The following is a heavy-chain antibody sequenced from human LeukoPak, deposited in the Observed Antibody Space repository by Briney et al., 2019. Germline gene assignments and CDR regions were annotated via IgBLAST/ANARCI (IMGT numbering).Heavy chain of an antibody. CDR2: IYTSGST. CDR1: GGSISNNSYF. J-gene: IGHJ6*03. D-gene: IGHD5-24*01. Sequence: SQTLSLTCTVSGGSISNNSYFWSWIRQPAGKGLEWIGRIYTSGSTNYNPSLKSRVTISADTSMNQLSLKLSSVTAADTAVYYCARSRWLQPYYYYYYYMDVWGKGTTVTVSS. CDR3: ARSRWLQPYYYYYYYMDV. V-gene: IGHV4-61*02.